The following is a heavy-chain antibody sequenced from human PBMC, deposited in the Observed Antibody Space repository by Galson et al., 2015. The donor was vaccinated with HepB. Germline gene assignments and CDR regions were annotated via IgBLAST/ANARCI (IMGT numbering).Heavy chain of an antibody. Sequence: VSCKASGGPFSSYAISWVRQAPGQGLEWMGRIIPILGIANYAQKFQGRVTITADKSTSTAYMELSSLRSEDTAMYYCARDPPGTIAFDIWGQGTMVTVSS. J-gene: IGHJ3*02. CDR2: IIPILGIA. V-gene: IGHV1-69*04. CDR1: GGPFSSYA. CDR3: ARDPPGTIAFDI.